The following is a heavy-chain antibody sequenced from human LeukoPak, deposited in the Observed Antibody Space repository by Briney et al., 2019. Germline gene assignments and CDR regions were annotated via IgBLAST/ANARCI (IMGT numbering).Heavy chain of an antibody. D-gene: IGHD3-16*01. CDR2: IYYGGST. CDR3: ARALGVGYDDY. J-gene: IGHJ4*02. V-gene: IGHV4-59*01. Sequence: SETLSLTCTVSGGSISSYYWSWIRQPPGKGLEWIGYIYYGGSTNYNPSLKSRVTISVDTSKNQFSLKLSSVTAADTAVYYCARALGVGYDDYWGQGTLVTVSS. CDR1: GGSISSYY.